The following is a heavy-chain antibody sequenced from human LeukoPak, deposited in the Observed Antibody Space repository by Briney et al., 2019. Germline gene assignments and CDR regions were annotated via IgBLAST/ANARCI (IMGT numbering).Heavy chain of an antibody. CDR1: GFTFSSYG. CDR2: IWYDGSNK. D-gene: IGHD6-19*01. V-gene: IGHV3-33*01. CDR3: ARDSQWLAPFDY. Sequence: GGSLRLSFAASGFTFSSYGMHWVRQASAKRLEWVAVIWYDGSNKYYADSVKGRLTISRDNSKNTLYLQMNSLRAEDTAVYYCARDSQWLAPFDYWGQGTLVTVSS. J-gene: IGHJ4*02.